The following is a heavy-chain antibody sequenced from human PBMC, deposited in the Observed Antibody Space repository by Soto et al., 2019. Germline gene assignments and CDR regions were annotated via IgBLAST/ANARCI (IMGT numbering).Heavy chain of an antibody. J-gene: IGHJ4*02. CDR2: IYYSGST. CDR1: GGSISSYY. Sequence: SETLSLTCTVSGGSISSYYWSWIRQPPGKGLEWIGYIYYSGSTNYSPSLKSRVTISVDTSKNQFSLKLSSVTAADTAVYYCARRYKGSGGFDYWGQGTLVTVSS. D-gene: IGHD1-1*01. V-gene: IGHV4-59*01. CDR3: ARRYKGSGGFDY.